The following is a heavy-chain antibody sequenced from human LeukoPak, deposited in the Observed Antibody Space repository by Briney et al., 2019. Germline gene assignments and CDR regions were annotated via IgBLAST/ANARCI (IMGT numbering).Heavy chain of an antibody. CDR1: GGSFSGYY. J-gene: IGHJ4*02. D-gene: IGHD4-17*01. CDR3: ARGYGDYEY. CDR2: INHSGST. Sequence: SETLSLTCAVYGGSFSGYYWSWIRQPPGKGLEWIGEINHSGSTNYNPSLKSRVTISLDTSKNQSSLNLSSVTAADTAVYYCARGYGDYEYWGQGTLVTVSS. V-gene: IGHV4-34*01.